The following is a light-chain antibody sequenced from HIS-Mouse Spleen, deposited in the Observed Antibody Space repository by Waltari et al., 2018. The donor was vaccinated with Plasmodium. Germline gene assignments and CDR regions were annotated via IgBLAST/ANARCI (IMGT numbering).Light chain of an antibody. CDR2: GAY. CDR1: LSVSST. CDR3: QQYNNWSFT. V-gene: IGKV3-15*01. Sequence: PPSVSVSPGARATRSLRASLSVSSTLSWYQKKPGQAHRTLIYGAYNRATGIPARFSGSGSGTEFTLTISSLQSEDFAVYYCQQYNNWSFTFGPGTKVDIK. J-gene: IGKJ3*01.